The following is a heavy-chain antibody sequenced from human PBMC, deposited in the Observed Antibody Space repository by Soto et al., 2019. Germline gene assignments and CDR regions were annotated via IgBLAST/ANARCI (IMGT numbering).Heavy chain of an antibody. J-gene: IGHJ4*02. CDR3: AKDHRYGRFDFDF. CDR2: ISGSGGST. D-gene: IGHD3-10*01. V-gene: IGHV3-23*01. Sequence: ACGISFRGTGMSLVGHGTGKGLEWVSAISGSGGSTYYADSVKGRFTISRDNSKNTLYLQMNSLRAEDTSVYYCAKDHRYGRFDFDFWGQRT. CDR1: GISFRGTG.